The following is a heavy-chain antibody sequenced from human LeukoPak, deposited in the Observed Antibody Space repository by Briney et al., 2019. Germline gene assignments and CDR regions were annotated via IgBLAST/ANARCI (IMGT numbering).Heavy chain of an antibody. J-gene: IGHJ1*01. Sequence: GGSLRLSCAGSGFTFSNSWMGWVRQAPGKGPEWVANVQHIGGETYYVDSVKGRFTISRDNAKNSVYLQMNSLGSDDTAVYYCATYSILNAREFRYWGQGTLVTVTS. D-gene: IGHD4-11*01. CDR3: ATYSILNAREFRY. CDR1: GFTFSNSW. CDR2: VQHIGGET. V-gene: IGHV3-7*01.